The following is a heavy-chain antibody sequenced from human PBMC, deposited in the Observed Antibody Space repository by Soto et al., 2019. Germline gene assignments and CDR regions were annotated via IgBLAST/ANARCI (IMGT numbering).Heavy chain of an antibody. CDR3: ARWSRGPNRDYYYGMDV. Sequence: ASVKVSCKXSGYTFTSYDINWVRQATGQGLEWMGWMNPNSGNTGYAQKFQGRVTMTRNTSISTAYMELSSLRSEDTAVYYCARWSRGPNRDYYYGMDVWGQGTTVTVS. J-gene: IGHJ6*02. CDR1: GYTFTSYD. D-gene: IGHD3-3*01. CDR2: MNPNSGNT. V-gene: IGHV1-8*01.